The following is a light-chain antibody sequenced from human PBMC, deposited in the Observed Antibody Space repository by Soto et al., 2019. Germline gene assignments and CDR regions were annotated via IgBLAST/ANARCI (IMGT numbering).Light chain of an antibody. V-gene: IGKV3-15*01. J-gene: IGKJ4*01. CDR1: QSVSNN. CDR3: KQYNNWLT. Sequence: EFVSTQSPGTLSMSPGARDTLSCRASQSVSNNYLAWYQQKPGQDPRLLIYGASTRATGIPARFSGSGSGTEFTLTISSLQSEDFAVYYCKQYNNWLTVGGGNKVGIK. CDR2: GAS.